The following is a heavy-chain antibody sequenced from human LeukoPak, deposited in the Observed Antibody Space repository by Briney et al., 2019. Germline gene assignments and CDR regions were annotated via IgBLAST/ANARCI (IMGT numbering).Heavy chain of an antibody. D-gene: IGHD3-22*01. CDR1: GFTFSNYW. CDR3: ARDLGQYYDTSDNWFDP. CDR2: INSDGINT. V-gene: IGHV3-74*01. Sequence: PGGSLRLSCAASGFTFSNYWMDWVRQAPEKGLVWVSRINSDGINTSYADSVKGRFTISRDNAKNTLNLQMNSLRAEDTAVYYCARDLGQYYDTSDNWFDPWGQGTLVTVSS. J-gene: IGHJ5*02.